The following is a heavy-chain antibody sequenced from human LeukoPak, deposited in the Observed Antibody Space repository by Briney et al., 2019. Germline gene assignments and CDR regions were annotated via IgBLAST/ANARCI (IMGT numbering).Heavy chain of an antibody. CDR2: IIPIFGTA. V-gene: IGHV1-69*13. D-gene: IGHD1-26*01. CDR3: ARGPIALATTSWFDP. Sequence: GASVKVSCKASGGTFSSYAISWVRQAPGQGLEWMGGIIPIFGTANYAQKFQGRVTITADESTSTAYMELSSLRSEDTAVYYCARGPIALATTSWFDPWGQGTLVTVSS. CDR1: GGTFSSYA. J-gene: IGHJ5*02.